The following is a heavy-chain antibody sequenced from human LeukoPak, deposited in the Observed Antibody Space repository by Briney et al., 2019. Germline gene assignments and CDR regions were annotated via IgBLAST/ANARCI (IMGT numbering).Heavy chain of an antibody. J-gene: IGHJ4*02. CDR2: ISGGGGRT. CDR3: AARPLMPPRFDY. Sequence: PAGGSLRLSCAASGFTFSSYPMSWVRQAPGKGLQWVSAISGGGGRTYYADSVKGRFTISRDNSKSTLYLQINSLRADDTAIYYCAARPLMPPRFDYWGQGILVTVSS. V-gene: IGHV3-23*01. CDR1: GFTFSSYP. D-gene: IGHD2-2*01.